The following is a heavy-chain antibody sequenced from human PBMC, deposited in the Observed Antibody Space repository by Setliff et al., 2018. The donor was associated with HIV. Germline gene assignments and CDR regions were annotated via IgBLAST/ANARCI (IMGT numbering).Heavy chain of an antibody. Sequence: GGSLRLSCAASGFTFSNYAMSWVRQAPGKGLEWVANIKQDGSEKYYVDSVKGRFTISRDNAKNSLYLQMNSLRAEDTAVYYCARDRPKWEPLSAVDYWGQGALVTVSS. D-gene: IGHD1-26*01. CDR1: GFTFSNYA. J-gene: IGHJ4*02. CDR3: ARDRPKWEPLSAVDY. CDR2: IKQDGSEK. V-gene: IGHV3-7*01.